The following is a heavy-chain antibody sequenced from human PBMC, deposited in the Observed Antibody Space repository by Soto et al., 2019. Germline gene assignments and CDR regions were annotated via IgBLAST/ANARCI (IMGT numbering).Heavy chain of an antibody. J-gene: IGHJ5*02. V-gene: IGHV4-59*01. Sequence: QVQLQESGPGLVKPSETLSLTCTVSGGSISSYFWSWIRQPPGKGLEWIGYIYYSESTNYNPSLKSRVTISVDTSKNQFSLKLSSVTAADTAVYYCVRDRGLGSGWYGWFDPWGQGTLVTVSS. D-gene: IGHD6-19*01. CDR2: IYYSEST. CDR3: VRDRGLGSGWYGWFDP. CDR1: GGSISSYF.